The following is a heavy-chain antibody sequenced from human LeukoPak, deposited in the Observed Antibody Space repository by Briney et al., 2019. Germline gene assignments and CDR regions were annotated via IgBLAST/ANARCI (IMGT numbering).Heavy chain of an antibody. CDR1: GGSISSYY. V-gene: IGHV4-59*01. CDR2: IYYSGST. Sequence: SETLSLTCTVSGGSISSYYWSWIRQPPGKGLEWIGYIYYSGSTNYNPSLKGRVTISVDTSKNQFSLKLSSVTAADTAVYYCARDKVRGVRDIWGQGTMVTVSS. J-gene: IGHJ3*02. D-gene: IGHD3-10*01. CDR3: ARDKVRGVRDI.